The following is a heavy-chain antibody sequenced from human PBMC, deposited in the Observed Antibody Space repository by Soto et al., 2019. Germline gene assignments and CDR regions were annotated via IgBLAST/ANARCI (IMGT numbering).Heavy chain of an antibody. J-gene: IGHJ4*02. CDR3: AHIVVAGLGYYFDY. D-gene: IGHD6-19*01. CDR2: IYWDDDK. CDR1: GFSLSSTRMA. Sequence: QITLKESGPTLVKPTQTLTLTCTFSGFSLSSTRMAVGWIRQPPGKALEWLALIYWDDDKRYSTFLKSRLTITMDTSKNQVVLTMSNMDPVDTARYYCAHIVVAGLGYYFDYWGQGTLVTVSS. V-gene: IGHV2-5*02.